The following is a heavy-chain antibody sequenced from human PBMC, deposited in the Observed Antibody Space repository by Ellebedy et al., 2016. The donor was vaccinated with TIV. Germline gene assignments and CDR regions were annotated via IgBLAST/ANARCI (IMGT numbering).Heavy chain of an antibody. D-gene: IGHD3-22*01. J-gene: IGHJ4*02. CDR1: GFTFSSFA. CDR2: ISDNGGST. CDR3: AKDRYHSSGSYFDY. Sequence: GGSLRLXXAASGFTFSSFAMSWVRQAPGKGLEWVSLISDNGGSTYYADSVKGRFTISRDNSKNTLYLQINSLGADDTAVYYCAKDRYHSSGSYFDYWGQGTLVTVSS. V-gene: IGHV3-23*01.